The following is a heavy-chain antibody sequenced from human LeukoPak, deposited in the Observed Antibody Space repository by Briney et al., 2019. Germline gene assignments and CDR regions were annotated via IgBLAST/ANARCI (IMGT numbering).Heavy chain of an antibody. V-gene: IGHV3-23*01. CDR3: ARRIQGMAPYYFDY. D-gene: IGHD5-24*01. Sequence: GGSLRLSCAASGFTFLTYAMSWVRQAPGKGLQWVSVIRDSGASTYYADSVKGRFTISRDNAKNTLYLQMNSLRAEDTAVYYCARRIQGMAPYYFDYWGQGTLVTVSS. CDR2: IRDSGAST. CDR1: GFTFLTYA. J-gene: IGHJ4*02.